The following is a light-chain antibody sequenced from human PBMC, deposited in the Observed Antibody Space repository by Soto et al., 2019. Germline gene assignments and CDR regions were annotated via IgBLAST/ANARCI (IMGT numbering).Light chain of an antibody. CDR3: QQYNQLPPYT. CDR2: GAS. V-gene: IGKV3-15*01. J-gene: IGKJ2*01. Sequence: EIVMTQSPATLSVSPGERATLFCRASQSVGRTLAWYQQKPGQSPRLLVYGASTRANGTPARFSGSGSGTEFTLTISSLQSADVAVYYCQQYNQLPPYTFGQGTNVEIK. CDR1: QSVGRT.